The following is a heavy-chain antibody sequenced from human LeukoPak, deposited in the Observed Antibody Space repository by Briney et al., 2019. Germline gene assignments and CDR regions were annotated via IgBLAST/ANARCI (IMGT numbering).Heavy chain of an antibody. D-gene: IGHD1-26*01. V-gene: IGHV3-23*01. CDR1: GFTFRNYA. CDR3: ARTGVGGGYRFDY. J-gene: IGHJ4*02. CDR2: VSGSGGST. Sequence: GGSLRLSCEASGFTFRNYAMTWVRQAPGKGLEWVSGVSGSGGSTYYADSVRGRFTISRDNFQNMMYLQMNSLRAEDTAIDYCARTGVGGGYRFDYWGQGTLVTVSS.